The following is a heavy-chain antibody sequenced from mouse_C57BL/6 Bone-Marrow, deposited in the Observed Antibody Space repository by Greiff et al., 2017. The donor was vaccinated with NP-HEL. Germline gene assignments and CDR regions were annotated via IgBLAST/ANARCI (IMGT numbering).Heavy chain of an antibody. Sequence: EVKLEESGGGLVQPGGSLSLSCAASGFTFTDYYMSWVRQPPGKALEWLGFIRNKANGYTTEYSASVKGRFTISRDNSQSILYLQMNALGAEDSATYYCARWGSSLYYFDGWGQGTTLTVSS. J-gene: IGHJ2*01. CDR2: IRNKANGYTT. D-gene: IGHD1-1*01. V-gene: IGHV7-3*01. CDR1: GFTFTDYY. CDR3: ARWGSSLYYFDG.